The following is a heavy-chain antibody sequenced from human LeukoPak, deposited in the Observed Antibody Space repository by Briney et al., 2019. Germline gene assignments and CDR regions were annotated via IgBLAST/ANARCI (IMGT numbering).Heavy chain of an antibody. Sequence: SETLSLTCTVSGGSISSSSYFWGWIRQPPGKGLEWIGSMYYSGSTYYSPSLKSRVTISVDTSKNQFSLKLSSVTAADTAVYYCARLLGRLSWFDPWGQGTLVTVSS. V-gene: IGHV4-39*07. CDR2: MYYSGST. CDR3: ARLLGRLSWFDP. J-gene: IGHJ5*02. D-gene: IGHD1-26*01. CDR1: GGSISSSSYF.